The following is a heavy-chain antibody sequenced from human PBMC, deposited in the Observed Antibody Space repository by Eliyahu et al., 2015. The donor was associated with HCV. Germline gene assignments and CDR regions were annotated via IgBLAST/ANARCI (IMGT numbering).Heavy chain of an antibody. Sequence: QVQLQQWGAGLLKPSETLSLTCAVYGGSFSGYYWSWIRQPPGKGLEWIGEINHSGSTNYNPSLKSRVTISVDTSKNQFSLKLSSVTAADTAVYYCARAASRGFWSGYYTLNFDYWGQGTLVTVSS. V-gene: IGHV4-34*01. CDR2: INHSGST. CDR3: ARAASRGFWSGYYTLNFDY. D-gene: IGHD3-3*01. CDR1: GGSFSGYY. J-gene: IGHJ4*02.